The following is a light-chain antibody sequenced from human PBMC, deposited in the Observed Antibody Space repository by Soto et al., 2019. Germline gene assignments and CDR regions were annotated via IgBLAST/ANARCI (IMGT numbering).Light chain of an antibody. CDR2: DAS. V-gene: IGKV3-11*01. CDR3: QQRSNWPPIT. J-gene: IGKJ5*01. Sequence: IVLTDSPATLSLSPGDRATLSCRASQSVSSYLAWYQQKPGQAPRLLIYDASNRATGIPARFSGSGSGTDFTLTISSLEPEDFAVYYCQQRSNWPPITFGQGTRLEIK. CDR1: QSVSSY.